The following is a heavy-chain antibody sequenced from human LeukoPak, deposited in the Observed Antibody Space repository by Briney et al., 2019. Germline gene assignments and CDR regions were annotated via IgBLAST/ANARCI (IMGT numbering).Heavy chain of an antibody. V-gene: IGHV4-4*07. CDR1: GGSMSRYY. CDR2: IYTSGRT. D-gene: IGHD3-3*01. Sequence: SETLSLTCTVSGGSMSRYYWSWIRQPAGKGLEWIGRIYTSGRTNYNPSLKSRVTLSVDTSKTLFSLKLSSVPAADTAVYYCARHDLSYDFWSGYYKADAFDIWGQGTMVTVSS. CDR3: ARHDLSYDFWSGYYKADAFDI. J-gene: IGHJ3*02.